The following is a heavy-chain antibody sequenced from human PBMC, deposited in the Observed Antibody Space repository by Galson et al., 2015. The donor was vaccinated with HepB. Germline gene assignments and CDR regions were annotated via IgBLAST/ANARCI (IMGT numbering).Heavy chain of an antibody. CDR1: GYTFTTYY. Sequence: SVKVSCKASGYTFTTYYIHWVRQAPGQGLEWMGIINPSGGSTSYAQKFQGRVTMTRDTSTSTVYLGLSSLRSEDTAVYYCARGSMIVVVTHNDAFDLWGQGTMVTVSS. J-gene: IGHJ3*01. CDR3: ARGSMIVVVTHNDAFDL. D-gene: IGHD3-22*01. CDR2: INPSGGST. V-gene: IGHV1-46*01.